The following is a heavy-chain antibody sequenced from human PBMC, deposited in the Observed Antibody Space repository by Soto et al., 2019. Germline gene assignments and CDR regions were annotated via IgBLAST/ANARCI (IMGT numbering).Heavy chain of an antibody. V-gene: IGHV1-3*01. J-gene: IGHJ4*02. CDR2: INAGNGNT. D-gene: IGHD2-21*02. CDR3: ARSTVVVTALDY. CDR1: GYTFTSYA. Sequence: ASVKVSCKASGYTFTSYAMHWVRQAPGQRLEWMGWINAGNGNTKYSQKFQGRVTTTRDTSASTAYMELSSLRSEDTAVYYCARSTVVVTALDYWGQGTLVTVSS.